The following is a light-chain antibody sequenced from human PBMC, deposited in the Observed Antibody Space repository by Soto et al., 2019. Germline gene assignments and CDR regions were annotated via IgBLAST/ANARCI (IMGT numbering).Light chain of an antibody. CDR2: GTS. CDR1: QGVSRSY. J-gene: IGKJ1*01. V-gene: IGKV3-20*01. CDR3: QQYGTTPWT. Sequence: IGFAQSSGNLALVPGERATLLLRARQGVSRSYLAWYQHKPGQAPRLLISGTSSRATGIPDRFSGSGAGTDFTLTISRLEPEDFAVYYCQQYGTTPWTFGQGTKVEVK.